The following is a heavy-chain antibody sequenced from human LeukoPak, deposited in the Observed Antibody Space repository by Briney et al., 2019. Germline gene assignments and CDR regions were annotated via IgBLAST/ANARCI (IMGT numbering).Heavy chain of an antibody. CDR3: ARGYYDFWSGYYADAFDI. D-gene: IGHD3-3*01. Sequence: SETLSLTCTVSGYSISSGYYWGWIRPPPGKGLEWIGSIYHSGSTYYNPSLKSRVTISVDTSKNQFSLKLSSVTAADTAVYYCARGYYDFWSGYYADAFDIWGQGTMVTVSS. V-gene: IGHV4-38-2*02. J-gene: IGHJ3*02. CDR2: IYHSGST. CDR1: GYSISSGYY.